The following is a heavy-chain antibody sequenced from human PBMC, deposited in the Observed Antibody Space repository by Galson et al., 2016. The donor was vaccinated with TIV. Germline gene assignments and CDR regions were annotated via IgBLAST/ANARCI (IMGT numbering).Heavy chain of an antibody. CDR2: ISSSSSSI. J-gene: IGHJ6*03. CDR3: ARDYSPLALNYYYFYYMDV. V-gene: IGHV3-21*01. D-gene: IGHD4-11*01. Sequence: SLRLSCAGSGFTFNIYKMNWVRQAPGKGLEWVSSISSSSSSIVYADSVKGRFTISRDNAKNSLYLEMNSLGNEDTAVYYCARDYSPLALNYYYFYYMDVGGKGTAVTVSS. CDR1: GFTFNIYK.